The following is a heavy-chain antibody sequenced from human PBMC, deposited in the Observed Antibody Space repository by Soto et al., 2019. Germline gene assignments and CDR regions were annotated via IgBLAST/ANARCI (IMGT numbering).Heavy chain of an antibody. V-gene: IGHV1-18*01. CDR2: ISAYNVNT. D-gene: IGHD1-26*01. CDR1: GYTFTSYG. J-gene: IGHJ3*02. Sequence: QVQLVQSGAEVKKPGASVKVSCKASGYTFTSYGISWVRQAPGQGLEWMGWISAYNVNTNYAQKLQGRVTMTTDTSTITADFELRSLRSVDTAVYYCARRSGSYYSNAFDIWGQGTMVIVSS. CDR3: ARRSGSYYSNAFDI.